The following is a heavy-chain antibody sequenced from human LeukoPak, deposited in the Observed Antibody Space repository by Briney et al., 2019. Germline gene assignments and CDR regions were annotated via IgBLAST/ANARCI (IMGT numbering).Heavy chain of an antibody. J-gene: IGHJ6*02. CDR3: ARDIVVVSGPDYYYYYGMDV. D-gene: IGHD2-21*01. CDR1: GYTFTSYY. V-gene: IGHV1-46*01. CDR2: INPSGGST. Sequence: ASVKVSCKASGYTFTSYYKHWVRQAPGQGLEWMGIINPSGGSTSYTQKFQGRVTMTRDTSTSTVYMELSSLRSEDTAVYYCARDIVVVSGPDYYYYYGMDVWGQGTTVTVSS.